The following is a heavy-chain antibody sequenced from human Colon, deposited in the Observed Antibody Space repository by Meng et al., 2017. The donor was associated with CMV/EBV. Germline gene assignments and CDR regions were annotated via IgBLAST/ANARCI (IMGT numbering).Heavy chain of an antibody. V-gene: IGHV1-2*02. Sequence: ASVKVSCKTSGYTFTDHYIHWVRQAPGQGLEWMGWVNPKTGGTRYAQKFQGSVTMTRETSTRTAYMEVNRLTSDDAAVYYCAKDCGLGGTRDYWGQGTLVTVSS. CDR3: AKDCGLGGTRDY. CDR2: VNPKTGGT. D-gene: IGHD3-16*01. J-gene: IGHJ4*02. CDR1: GYTFTDHY.